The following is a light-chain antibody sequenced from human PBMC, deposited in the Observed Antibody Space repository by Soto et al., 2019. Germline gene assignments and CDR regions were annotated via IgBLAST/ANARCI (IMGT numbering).Light chain of an antibody. J-gene: IGLJ2*01. CDR3: SSYTSSSTDVV. Sequence: QSALTQPASVSGSPGQSITISCTGTSSDVGGYNYVSWYQQHPGKAPQLMIYDVSNRASGVSNRFSGSKSGNTASLTISGLQAEDEADYYCSSYTSSSTDVVFGGGTKLTVL. CDR2: DVS. CDR1: SSDVGGYNY. V-gene: IGLV2-14*01.